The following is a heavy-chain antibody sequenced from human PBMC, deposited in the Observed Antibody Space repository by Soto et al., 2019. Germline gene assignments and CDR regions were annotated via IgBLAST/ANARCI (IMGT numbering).Heavy chain of an antibody. Sequence: GASVNVSCKASGDIFTNYAIHWVRQAPGQRLEWMGWISAADGNTRYSQKFQGRVTITKDNSASTAYMDLTSLRSEDTAIYYCARDRITANTRQFDYRGQGTQVTVSS. CDR1: GDIFTNYA. V-gene: IGHV1-3*01. D-gene: IGHD3-16*01. J-gene: IGHJ4*02. CDR2: ISAADGNT. CDR3: ARDRITANTRQFDY.